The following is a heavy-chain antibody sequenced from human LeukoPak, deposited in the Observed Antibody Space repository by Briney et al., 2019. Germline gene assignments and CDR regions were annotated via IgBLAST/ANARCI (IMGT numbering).Heavy chain of an antibody. CDR3: ARDLMGYFDY. J-gene: IGHJ4*02. CDR2: IYHSGST. CDR1: GVSISSGGYS. Sequence: PSQTLSLTCAVSGVSISSGGYSWSWIRQPPGKGLEWIGYIYHSGSTYYNPSLKSRVTISVDRSKNQFSLKLSSVTAADTAVYYCARDLMGYFDYWGQGTLVTVSS. V-gene: IGHV4-30-2*01.